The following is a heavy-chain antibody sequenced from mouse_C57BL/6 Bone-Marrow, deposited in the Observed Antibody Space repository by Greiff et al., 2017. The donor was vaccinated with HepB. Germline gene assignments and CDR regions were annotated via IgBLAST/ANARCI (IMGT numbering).Heavy chain of an antibody. J-gene: IGHJ4*01. CDR2: ISNGGGST. Sequence: EVKLEESGGGLVQPGGSLKLSCAASGFTFSDYYMYWVRQTPEKRLEWVAYISNGGGSTYYPDTVKGRFTISRDNAKNTLYLQMSRLKSEDTAMYYCARHEWDDYAMDYWGQGTSVTVSS. D-gene: IGHD4-1*01. CDR3: ARHEWDDYAMDY. V-gene: IGHV5-12*01. CDR1: GFTFSDYY.